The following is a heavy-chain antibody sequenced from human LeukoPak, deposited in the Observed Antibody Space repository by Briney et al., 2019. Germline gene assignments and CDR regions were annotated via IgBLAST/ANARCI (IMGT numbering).Heavy chain of an antibody. D-gene: IGHD5-18*01. V-gene: IGHV3-30-3*01. CDR2: ISYDGSNK. CDR3: AKGRTGIQLWVSFDYYYYGMDV. J-gene: IGHJ6*02. CDR1: GFTFSSYA. Sequence: GGSLRLSCAASGFTFSSYAMHWVRQAPGKGLEWVAVISYDGSNKYYADSVKGRFTISRDNSKNTLYLQMNSLRAEDTAVYYCAKGRTGIQLWVSFDYYYYGMDVWGQGTTVTVS.